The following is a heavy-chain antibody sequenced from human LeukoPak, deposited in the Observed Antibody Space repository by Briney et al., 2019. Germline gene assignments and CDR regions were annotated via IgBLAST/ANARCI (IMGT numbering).Heavy chain of an antibody. V-gene: IGHV4-34*01. CDR2: ISHSGST. CDR3: ARGDGIAARRPKIFDY. D-gene: IGHD6-6*01. CDR1: GGSFSGYY. J-gene: IGHJ4*02. Sequence: PSETLSLTCAVYGGSFSGYYWSWIRQPPGKGLEWIGEISHSGSTNYNPSLKSRVTISVDTSKNQFSLKLSSVTAADTAVYYCARGDGIAARRPKIFDYWGQGTLVTVSS.